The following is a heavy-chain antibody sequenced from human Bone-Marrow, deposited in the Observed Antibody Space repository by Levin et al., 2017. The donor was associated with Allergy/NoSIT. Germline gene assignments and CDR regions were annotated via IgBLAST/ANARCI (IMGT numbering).Heavy chain of an antibody. CDR1: GFTVRDNY. CDR2: INSGGST. Sequence: PGGSLRLSCAASGFTVRDNYMNWVRQAPGKGLEWVSVINSGGSTNYADSVKGRFTISRDNSKNTVDLQMNSLRAEDTAVYYCARDSSSWYRAFEIWGRGTVVTVS. D-gene: IGHD6-13*01. V-gene: IGHV3-53*01. CDR3: ARDSSSWYRAFEI. J-gene: IGHJ3*02.